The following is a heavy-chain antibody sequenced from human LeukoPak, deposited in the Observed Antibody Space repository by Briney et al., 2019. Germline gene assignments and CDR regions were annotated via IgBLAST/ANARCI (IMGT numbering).Heavy chain of an antibody. Sequence: RSGGSLRLSCAASGFTVSSNYMSWVRQAPGKGLDWVSVIYSSGDTYYADSVKGRFTISRDNSKNTLYLQMNSLRAEDTAVYYCARIPIVTITSGGYWGQGTLVTVSS. J-gene: IGHJ1*01. CDR3: ARIPIVTITSGGY. V-gene: IGHV3-53*01. CDR1: GFTVSSNY. CDR2: IYSSGDT. D-gene: IGHD5-12*01.